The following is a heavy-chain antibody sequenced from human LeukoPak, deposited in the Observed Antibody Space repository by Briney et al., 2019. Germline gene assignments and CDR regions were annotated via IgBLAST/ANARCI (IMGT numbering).Heavy chain of an antibody. D-gene: IGHD6-13*01. V-gene: IGHV3-49*04. CDR1: GFTFSSYG. J-gene: IGHJ4*02. CDR3: TSQLQLLTFFDY. CDR2: IRSEAYGGTT. Sequence: GGSLRLSCAASGFTFSSYGMSWVRQAPGKGLEWVGFIRSEAYGGTTQYAASVKGRFTISRDDSKSIAYLQMNSLKTEDTAVYYCTSQLQLLTFFDYWGQGTLVTVSS.